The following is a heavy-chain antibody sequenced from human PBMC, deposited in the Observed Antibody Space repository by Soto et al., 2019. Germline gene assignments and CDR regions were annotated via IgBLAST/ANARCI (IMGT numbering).Heavy chain of an antibody. J-gene: IGHJ3*01. Sequence: PGGSLRLSCAASGFTFSSYGMHWVRQAPGKGPAWVAVIWYDGSNKYYADSVKGRFTISRDNSKTTLYLQMNSLRAEDTAVDSCAREQLEQWLARWGQGTMVT. CDR1: GFTFSSYG. CDR2: IWYDGSNK. CDR3: AREQLEQWLAR. D-gene: IGHD6-19*01. V-gene: IGHV3-33*01.